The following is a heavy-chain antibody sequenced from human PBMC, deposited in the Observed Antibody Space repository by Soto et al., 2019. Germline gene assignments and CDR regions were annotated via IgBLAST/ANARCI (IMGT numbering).Heavy chain of an antibody. Sequence: GGSLRLSCAASGFTFSSYGMHWVRRAPGKGLEWVAVISYDGSNKYYADSVKGRFTISRDNSKNTLYLQMNSLRAEDTAVYYCAKVGGVEASSSWLLYNDYWGQGTLVTVSS. CDR3: AKVGGVEASSSWLLYNDY. CDR1: GFTFSSYG. D-gene: IGHD6-13*01. V-gene: IGHV3-30*18. CDR2: ISYDGSNK. J-gene: IGHJ4*02.